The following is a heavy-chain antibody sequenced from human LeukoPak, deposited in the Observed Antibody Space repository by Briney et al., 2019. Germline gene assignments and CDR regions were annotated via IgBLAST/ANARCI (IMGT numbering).Heavy chain of an antibody. CDR1: DDSFSSHY. J-gene: IGHJ3*02. V-gene: IGHV4-59*11. D-gene: IGHD4-17*01. Sequence: SETLSLTCAVSDDSFSSHYWTWIRQPPGKGLEWIGYISYIGSTNYNPSLKSRVTISIDTSKNQFSLKLRSVTAADTTVYYCARDLVTVTKGFDIWGQGTMVSVSS. CDR2: ISYIGST. CDR3: ARDLVTVTKGFDI.